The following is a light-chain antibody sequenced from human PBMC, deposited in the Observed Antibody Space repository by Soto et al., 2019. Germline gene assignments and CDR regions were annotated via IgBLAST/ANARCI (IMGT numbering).Light chain of an antibody. CDR3: QVWDGSSAHPHVL. J-gene: IGLJ2*01. V-gene: IGLV3-21*02. CDR1: NVGTES. Sequence: SYELPQPPSVSVAPGQTARITCGGSNVGTESVHWYQQRPGQAPVVVVYDDTDRPSGIPERFSGSSSGNTAALTISRVEAGDEADSYCQVWDGSSAHPHVLFGGGTKLTVL. CDR2: DDT.